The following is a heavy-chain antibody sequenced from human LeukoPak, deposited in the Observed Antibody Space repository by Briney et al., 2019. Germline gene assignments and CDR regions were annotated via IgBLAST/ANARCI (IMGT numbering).Heavy chain of an antibody. CDR3: ASTGDSYYFDY. V-gene: IGHV3-21*01. Sequence: GGSLRLSCAASGFTFSSYSMNWVRQAPGKGLEWVSSISSSSSYIYYADSVKGRFTISRDNAKNSLYLQMNSLRAEDTAVYYCASTGDSYYFDYWGQGTLVTVSS. CDR1: GFTFSSYS. CDR2: ISSSSSYI. D-gene: IGHD2-21*02. J-gene: IGHJ4*02.